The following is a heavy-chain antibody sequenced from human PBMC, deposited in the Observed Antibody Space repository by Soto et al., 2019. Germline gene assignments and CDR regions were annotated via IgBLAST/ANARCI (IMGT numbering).Heavy chain of an antibody. Sequence: QVQLQESGPGLVKPSQTLSLTCTVSGGCISSGGYYWSWIRQHPGKGLEWIGYIYYSGSTYYNPSLKSRVTISVDTSKNQFSLKLSSVTAADTAVYYCARGYCSSTSCFQFPDDAFDIWGQGTMVTVSS. V-gene: IGHV4-31*03. D-gene: IGHD2-2*01. CDR3: ARGYCSSTSCFQFPDDAFDI. J-gene: IGHJ3*02. CDR1: GGCISSGGYY. CDR2: IYYSGST.